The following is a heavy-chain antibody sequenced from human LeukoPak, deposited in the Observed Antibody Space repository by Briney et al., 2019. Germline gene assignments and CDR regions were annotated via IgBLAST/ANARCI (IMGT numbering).Heavy chain of an antibody. CDR3: ARNWYSAFDY. D-gene: IGHD1-7*01. J-gene: IGHJ4*02. CDR1: GFTFSSFG. CDR2: IQFDGNNQ. V-gene: IGHV3-30*02. Sequence: GGSLRLPCAASGFTFSSFGMHWVRQAPGKGLEWVAFIQFDGNNQQYAGSVKGRFTISRDKNTLHVQMNSLRLEDTAVYYCARNWYSAFDYWGQGTLVTVAS.